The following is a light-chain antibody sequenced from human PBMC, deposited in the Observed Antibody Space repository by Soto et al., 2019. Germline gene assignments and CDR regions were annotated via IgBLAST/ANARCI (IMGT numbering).Light chain of an antibody. Sequence: EVVMTQSPATLSVSPGERATLSCRASQSVSSNLAWYQQKPGQAPRLLFYGASTRASGIPARFSGSGSETECTLTFSSLQSEDIAVYYCQLYNSWPLTFGGGTKLEI. V-gene: IGKV3-15*01. CDR3: QLYNSWPLT. J-gene: IGKJ4*01. CDR1: QSVSSN. CDR2: GAS.